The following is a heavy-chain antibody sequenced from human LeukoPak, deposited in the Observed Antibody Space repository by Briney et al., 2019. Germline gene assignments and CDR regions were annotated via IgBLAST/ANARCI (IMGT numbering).Heavy chain of an antibody. D-gene: IGHD3-22*01. J-gene: IGHJ6*02. Sequence: GGPLRLSCAASGSTFSDSYMTWIRQAPGKGLEWVSYISSGGSSIHYADSVKGRFTISRDNAKNSLFLQMDSLRAEDTAVYYCARDDSSGPFLYYYYYYGMDVWGQGTTVTVSS. CDR3: ARDDSSGPFLYYYYYYGMDV. V-gene: IGHV3-11*01. CDR1: GSTFSDSY. CDR2: ISSGGSSI.